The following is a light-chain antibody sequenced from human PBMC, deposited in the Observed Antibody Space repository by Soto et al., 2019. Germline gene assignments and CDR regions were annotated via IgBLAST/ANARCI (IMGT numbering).Light chain of an antibody. J-gene: IGLJ3*02. V-gene: IGLV2-18*02. CDR1: SSDVGSYNR. CDR3: SSYADTNNLV. CDR2: EVS. Sequence: SVLTQPPSVSGSPGQSVTISCTGTSSDVGSYNRVSWYQQPPGTAPKVMIYEVSNRPSGVPDRFSGSKSGNTASLTISGLQAEDEADYYCSSYADTNNLVFGGGTKVTVL.